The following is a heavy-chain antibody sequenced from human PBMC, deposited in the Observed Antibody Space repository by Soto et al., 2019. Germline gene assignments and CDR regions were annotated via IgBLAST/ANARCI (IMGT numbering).Heavy chain of an antibody. CDR1: GFSFGDSW. CDR2: MTSDGRTI. Sequence: GGSLRLSCAASGFSFGDSWMHWVRQAPGKGPEWVSRMTSDGRTIQYADSVKGRFTASRDNAKSTLYLQMNSLRAEDTAVYYCASAEVDYWGPGTLVTVS. V-gene: IGHV3-74*01. CDR3: ASAEVDY. J-gene: IGHJ4*02.